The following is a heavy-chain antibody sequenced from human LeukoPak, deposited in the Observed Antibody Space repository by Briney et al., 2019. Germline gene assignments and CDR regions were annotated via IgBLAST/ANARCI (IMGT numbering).Heavy chain of an antibody. V-gene: IGHV3-48*04. CDR3: VRRSHFDF. CDR2: ISKNSNSI. J-gene: IGHJ4*02. Sequence: GGSLSLSCAASGFTFSTYNMNWGRQTPGKGREWISYISKNSNSIYYSDSVKGRFTISRDNAETSLYLQMNSLRAEDTGVYYCVRRSHFDFWGQGTLVTVSS. CDR1: GFTFSTYN.